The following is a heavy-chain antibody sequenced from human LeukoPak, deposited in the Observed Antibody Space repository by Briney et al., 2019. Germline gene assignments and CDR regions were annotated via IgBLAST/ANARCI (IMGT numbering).Heavy chain of an antibody. V-gene: IGHV4-59*08. Sequence: SKTLSLTCTVSGGSISGYFWSWIRQPPGKGLELIGYLYYSGSTNYNPSLKSRVTVSVDTSKDQFSLRLSSVTAADTAVYYCARLLAVAGGDAFDIWGQGKMVTVSS. J-gene: IGHJ3*02. D-gene: IGHD6-19*01. CDR3: ARLLAVAGGDAFDI. CDR1: GGSISGYF. CDR2: LYYSGST.